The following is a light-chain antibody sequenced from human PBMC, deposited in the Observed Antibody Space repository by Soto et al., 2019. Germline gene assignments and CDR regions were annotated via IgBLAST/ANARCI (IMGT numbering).Light chain of an antibody. CDR1: SSDVGGYNY. CDR2: EVS. V-gene: IGLV2-8*01. CDR3: SSYAGINLWV. Sequence: QSALTQPPSASGSPGQSVTISCTGTSSDVGGYNYVSWYQQHPGKAPKLMIYEVSKRPSGVPDRFSGSKSGNTASLTVSGLKAEDEADYYCSSYAGINLWVFGVGTKLTV. J-gene: IGLJ3*02.